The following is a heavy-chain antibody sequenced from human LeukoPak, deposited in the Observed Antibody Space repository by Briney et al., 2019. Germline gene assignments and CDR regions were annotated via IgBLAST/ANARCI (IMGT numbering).Heavy chain of an antibody. V-gene: IGHV4-59*01. Sequence: SETLSLTCAVYGGSFSGYYWSWIRQPPGKGLEWIGYIYYSGSTNYNPSLKSRVTISVDTSKNQFSLKLSSVTAADTAVYYCARTYSGYEYKDYFDYWGQGTLVTVSS. CDR1: GGSFSGYY. D-gene: IGHD5-12*01. CDR2: IYYSGST. J-gene: IGHJ4*02. CDR3: ARTYSGYEYKDYFDY.